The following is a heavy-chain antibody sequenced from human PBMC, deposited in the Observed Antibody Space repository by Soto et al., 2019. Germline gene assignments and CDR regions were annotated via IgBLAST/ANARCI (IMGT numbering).Heavy chain of an antibody. D-gene: IGHD5-12*01. CDR2: ISSSSSYI. CDR3: AVVVATINDY. V-gene: IGHV3-21*01. J-gene: IGHJ4*02. CDR1: GFTFSSYI. Sequence: PGGSLRLSCAASGFTFSSYIMNWVRQAPGKGLEWVSSISSSSSYIYYADSVKGRFTISRDNAKNSLYLQMNSLRAEDTAVYYCAVVVATINDYWGQGTLVTVSS.